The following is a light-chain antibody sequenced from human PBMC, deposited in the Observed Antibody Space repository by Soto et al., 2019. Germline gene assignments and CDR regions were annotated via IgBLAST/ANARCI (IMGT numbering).Light chain of an antibody. CDR1: QGISSY. J-gene: IGKJ5*01. V-gene: IGKV1-9*01. CDR2: AAS. CDR3: QQLNTFPIT. Sequence: IQLTQSPSSLSASVGDRVTITCRASQGISSYLAWYQQKPGKAPKLLIYAASTLQSGVPSRFSGSGYGTDFTLTISSLQPEDFASYYCQQLNTFPITFGQGTRLEI.